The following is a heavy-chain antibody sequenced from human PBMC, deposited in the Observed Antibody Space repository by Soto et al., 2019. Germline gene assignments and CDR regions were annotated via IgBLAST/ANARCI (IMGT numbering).Heavy chain of an antibody. J-gene: IGHJ4*02. CDR1: GGSISSYY. CDR3: ARGFGAAWLVFPFDY. D-gene: IGHD6-19*01. V-gene: IGHV4-59*01. CDR2: IYYSGST. Sequence: SETLSLTCTVSGGSISSYYWSWIRQPPGKGLEWIGYIYYSGSTNYNPSLKSRVTISVDTSKNQFSLKLSSVTAADTAVYYCARGFGAAWLVFPFDYWGQGTLVTVSS.